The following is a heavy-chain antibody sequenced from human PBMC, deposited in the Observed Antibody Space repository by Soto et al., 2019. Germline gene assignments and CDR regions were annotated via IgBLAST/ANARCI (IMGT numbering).Heavy chain of an antibody. CDR3: ASTSTYIEAAAATDAFDI. V-gene: IGHV1-69*13. D-gene: IGHD6-13*01. CDR1: GGTFSSYA. J-gene: IGHJ3*02. CDR2: IIPIFGTA. Sequence: GASVKVSCKASGGTFSSYAISWVRQAPGQGLEWMGGIIPIFGTANYAQKFQGRVTITADESTSTAYMELSSLRSEDTAVYYCASTSTYIEAAAATDAFDIWGQGTMVTVSS.